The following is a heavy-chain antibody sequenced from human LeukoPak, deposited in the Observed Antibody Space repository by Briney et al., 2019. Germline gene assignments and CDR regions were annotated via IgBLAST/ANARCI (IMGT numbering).Heavy chain of an antibody. CDR1: GFTFSSYS. Sequence: PGGSLRLSCAASGFTFSSYSMSWVRQAPGKGLEWVSVIYSGGATYYADSVKGRFSISRDSSKNTLYLQMNSLGAGDTAVYYCARLPSGDYWGQGTLVTVSS. CDR2: IYSGGAT. D-gene: IGHD3-10*01. V-gene: IGHV3-53*01. CDR3: ARLPSGDY. J-gene: IGHJ4*02.